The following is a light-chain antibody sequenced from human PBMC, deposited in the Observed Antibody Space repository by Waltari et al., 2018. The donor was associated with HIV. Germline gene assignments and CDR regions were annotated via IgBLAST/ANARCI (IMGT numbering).Light chain of an antibody. CDR3: QQYGSSPPVT. Sequence: EIVLTQSPGTLSLPPGERATLSCRASQSVSSNNLAWYQQKPGQAPRLLIYGASSRATGIPDRFSGSGSGTDFTLTISRLEPEDFALYYCQQYGSSPPVTFGGGTKVEIK. J-gene: IGKJ4*01. CDR1: QSVSSNN. CDR2: GAS. V-gene: IGKV3-20*01.